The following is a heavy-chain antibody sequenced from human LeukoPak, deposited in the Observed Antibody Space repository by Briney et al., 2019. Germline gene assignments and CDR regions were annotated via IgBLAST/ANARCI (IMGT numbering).Heavy chain of an antibody. J-gene: IGHJ4*02. Sequence: GGSLRLSCAASGFSVSSHYMSWVRQSPGKGLEWVSVIYSDGYTYYADSVKGRFSISRDNFKYTLYLQMNNLRAEDTALYYCVRVFNSPYGENWGQGTLVTVSA. V-gene: IGHV3-53*01. CDR3: VRVFNSPYGEN. CDR2: IYSDGYT. CDR1: GFSVSSHY. D-gene: IGHD3-10*01.